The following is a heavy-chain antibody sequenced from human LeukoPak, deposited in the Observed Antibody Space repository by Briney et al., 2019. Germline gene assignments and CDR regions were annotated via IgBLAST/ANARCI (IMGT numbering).Heavy chain of an antibody. V-gene: IGHV4-59*01. CDR3: ASGLRYFDLYY. CDR2: IYCSGYT. J-gene: IGHJ4*02. Sequence: SETLSLTCTVSGGSISSYYWSWIRQPPGKGLEYIGYIYCSGYTNYNPSLKSRVTISVDTSKNQFSLKLSSVTAADTAVYYCASGLRYFDLYYWGQGTLVTVSS. D-gene: IGHD3-9*01. CDR1: GGSISSYY.